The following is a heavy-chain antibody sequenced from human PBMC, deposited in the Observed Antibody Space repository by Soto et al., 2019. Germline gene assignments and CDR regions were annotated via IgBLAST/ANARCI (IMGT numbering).Heavy chain of an antibody. CDR2: ISYDGSNK. J-gene: IGHJ3*02. Sequence: GGSLILSCAASGFTFSSYGMHWVRQAPGKGLEWVAVISYDGSNKYYADSVKGRFTISRDNSKNTLYLQMNSLRAEDTAVYYCAKDHYDYVWGSYPDAFDIWGQGTMVTVSS. CDR3: AKDHYDYVWGSYPDAFDI. V-gene: IGHV3-30*18. D-gene: IGHD3-16*02. CDR1: GFTFSSYG.